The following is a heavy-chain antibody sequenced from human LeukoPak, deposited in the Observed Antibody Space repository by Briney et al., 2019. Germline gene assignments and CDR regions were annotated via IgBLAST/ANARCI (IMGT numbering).Heavy chain of an antibody. D-gene: IGHD6-19*01. Sequence: QPGGSLRLSCAASGFTLSRYGMHWVRQGPGKGLEWVSIISYDGTNTYYGDSVKGRFTISRDNSNNTLFLQMNSLRAEDTAVYYCAKDGVLAGRYYYYYYMDVWGKGTTVTISS. CDR1: GFTLSRYG. V-gene: IGHV3-30*18. CDR3: AKDGVLAGRYYYYYYMDV. CDR2: ISYDGTNT. J-gene: IGHJ6*03.